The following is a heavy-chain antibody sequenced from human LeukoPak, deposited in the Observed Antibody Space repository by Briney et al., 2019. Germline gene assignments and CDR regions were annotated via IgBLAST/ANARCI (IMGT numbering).Heavy chain of an antibody. V-gene: IGHV3-23*01. CDR2: ILGSSGST. Sequence: GGSLTLSCAASGFTFSNYSMSWVRQARGKALEWVSAILGSSGSTYYADSVKGRFTLSRDNSRSTLYLQMKSLRAEDTALYYCAKWGDYDVLTGYYVPDYWGQGTRVTVSS. CDR3: AKWGDYDVLTGYYVPDY. CDR1: GFTFSNYS. J-gene: IGHJ4*02. D-gene: IGHD3-9*01.